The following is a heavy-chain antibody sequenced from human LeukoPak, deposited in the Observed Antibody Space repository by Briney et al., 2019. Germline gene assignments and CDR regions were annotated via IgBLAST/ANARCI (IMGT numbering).Heavy chain of an antibody. J-gene: IGHJ4*02. D-gene: IGHD5-24*01. CDR1: GGTFSSYA. Sequence: GSSVTVSFKASGGTFSSYAISWVRQAPGQGLEWMGGIIPIFGTANYAQKFQGRVTITADKSTSTAYMELSSLRSEDTAVYYCARDTPARGDGYNYFDYWGQGTLVTVSS. CDR2: IIPIFGTA. V-gene: IGHV1-69*06. CDR3: ARDTPARGDGYNYFDY.